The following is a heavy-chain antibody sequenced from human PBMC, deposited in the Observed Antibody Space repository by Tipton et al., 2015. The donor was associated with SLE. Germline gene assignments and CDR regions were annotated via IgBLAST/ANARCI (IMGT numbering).Heavy chain of an antibody. J-gene: IGHJ4*02. D-gene: IGHD3-22*01. Sequence: TLSLTCTVSDGSIRSTNYYWSWIRQHPGKGLEWIGHIYYSGNTYYNPSLKSRVTMSVDTSYNQFSLKLSSVNAADTAVYYCARGAGYSGTSGYSFDHWGQGALVTVSS. CDR1: DGSIRSTNYY. CDR2: IYYSGNT. CDR3: ARGAGYSGTSGYSFDH. V-gene: IGHV4-31*03.